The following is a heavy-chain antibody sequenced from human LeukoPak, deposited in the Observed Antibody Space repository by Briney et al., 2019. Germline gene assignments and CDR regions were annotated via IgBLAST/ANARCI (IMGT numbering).Heavy chain of an antibody. CDR2: ISWNSGSI. V-gene: IGHV3-9*01. D-gene: IGHD4-17*01. J-gene: IGHJ4*02. CDR1: GFTFDDYA. Sequence: GRSLRLSCAASGFTFDDYAMHWVRQAPGKGLEWGSGISWNSGSIGYADSVKGRFTISRDNAKNSLYLQMNSLRAEDTALYYCAKAPDYGDSDYFDYWGQGTLVTVSS. CDR3: AKAPDYGDSDYFDY.